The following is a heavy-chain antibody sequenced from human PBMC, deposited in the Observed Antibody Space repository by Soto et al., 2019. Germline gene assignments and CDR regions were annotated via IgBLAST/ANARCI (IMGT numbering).Heavy chain of an antibody. J-gene: IGHJ6*02. CDR1: GFTLRSYA. CDR3: ARSGSYYGIDL. D-gene: IGHD6-19*01. CDR2: ISYEGSNQ. V-gene: IGHV3-30*04. Sequence: PGGSLRLSCAASGFTLRSYAMHWVRQAPGKELEWLAVISYEGSNQYYADSVQGRFTLTRDNAKKTVDLQMNSLRADDTAVYYCARSGSYYGIDLWGQGTTVTVSS.